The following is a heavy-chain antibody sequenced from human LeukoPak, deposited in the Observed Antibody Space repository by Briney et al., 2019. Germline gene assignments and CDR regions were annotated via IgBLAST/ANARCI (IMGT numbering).Heavy chain of an antibody. V-gene: IGHV4-61*05. Sequence: SETLSLTCTVSGGSISSSSYYWGWIRQPPGKGLEWTGYIYYSGSTNYNPSLERRVTISVDTSKNQFSRKLSSVTAADTAVYYCARCSGDLLYYYYYMDVWGKGTTVTVSS. J-gene: IGHJ6*03. D-gene: IGHD2-21*01. CDR1: GGSISSSSYY. CDR3: ARCSGDLLYYYYYMDV. CDR2: IYYSGST.